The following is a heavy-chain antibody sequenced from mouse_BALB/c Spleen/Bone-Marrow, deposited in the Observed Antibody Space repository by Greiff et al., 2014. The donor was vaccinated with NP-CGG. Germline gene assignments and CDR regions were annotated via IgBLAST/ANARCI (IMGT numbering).Heavy chain of an antibody. CDR3: ARGVPMDY. CDR1: GYAFSSSW. J-gene: IGHJ4*01. CDR2: IYPGDGDT. Sequence: QVQLQQSGAELVRPGSSVKISCKASGYAFSSSWMNWVKQRPGQGLEWIGQIYPGDGDTNYNGKFKGKATLTADKSSSTAYMQLSSLTSEDSAVYFCARGVPMDYWGQGTSVTVSS. V-gene: IGHV1-80*01.